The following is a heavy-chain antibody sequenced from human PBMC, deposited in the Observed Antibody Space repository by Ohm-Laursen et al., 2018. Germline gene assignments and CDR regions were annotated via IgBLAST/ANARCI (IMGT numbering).Heavy chain of an antibody. V-gene: IGHV3-48*03. J-gene: IGHJ4*02. CDR1: GFTFSSYE. CDR3: ATSGGDDY. D-gene: IGHD2-21*02. CDR2: ISSSGSTI. Sequence: SLRLSCTASGFTFSSYEMNWVRQAPGKGLEWVSYISSSGSTIHYADSVRGRFTISRDNARDSLSLQMNSLRAEDTALYFCATSGGDDYWGQGTLVTVSS.